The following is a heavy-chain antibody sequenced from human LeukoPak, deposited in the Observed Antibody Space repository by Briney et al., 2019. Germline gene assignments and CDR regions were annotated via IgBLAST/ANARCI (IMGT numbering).Heavy chain of an antibody. CDR1: GGAFSGFF. D-gene: IGHD3-10*01. CDR3: ARHYYGSGPFDY. Sequence: KFSETLSLTFAVYGGAFSGFFWRLVRQPPGKGLEWIGEINRSGSTYYNVSLESRVSISLDTSKNQFSLKLSSLTAADTAVYYCARHYYGSGPFDYWGQGTLVTVSS. J-gene: IGHJ4*02. CDR2: INRSGST. V-gene: IGHV4-34*01.